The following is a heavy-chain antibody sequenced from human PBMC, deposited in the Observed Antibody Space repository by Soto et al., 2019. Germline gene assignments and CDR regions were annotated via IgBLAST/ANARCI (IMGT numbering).Heavy chain of an antibody. CDR3: ARLRGDSWFDF. V-gene: IGHV6-1*01. CDR2: TYYRSRWFN. CDR1: WASVSSNSAT. J-gene: IGHJ5*01. Sequence: SQTLSLTCAISWASVSSNSATWAWIRQSPSRGLEWLGRTYYRSRWFNDYAGSVKGRITINPDTSNNQFSLQLTSLSPDDTAVYYCARLRGDSWFDFWGQGTRV.